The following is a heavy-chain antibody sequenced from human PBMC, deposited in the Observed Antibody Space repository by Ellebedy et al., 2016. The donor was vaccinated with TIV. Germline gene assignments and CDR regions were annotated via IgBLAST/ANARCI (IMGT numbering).Heavy chain of an antibody. CDR3: ASVGIAARL. Sequence: GESLKISXAASGFTSSDYYMSWIRQAPGKGLEWVSYISSSGSTIYYADSVKGRFTISRDNAKNSLYLQMNSLRAEDTAVYYCASVGIAARLWGQGTTVTVSS. J-gene: IGHJ6*02. CDR1: GFTSSDYY. CDR2: ISSSGSTI. V-gene: IGHV3-11*01. D-gene: IGHD6-6*01.